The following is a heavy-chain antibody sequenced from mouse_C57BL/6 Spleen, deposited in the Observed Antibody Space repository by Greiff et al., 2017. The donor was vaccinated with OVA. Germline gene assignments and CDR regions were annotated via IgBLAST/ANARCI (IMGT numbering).Heavy chain of an antibody. J-gene: IGHJ3*01. D-gene: IGHD1-1*01. CDR3: TENYYYGSSSFAY. Sequence: QIQLQQSGAELVRPGASVTLSCKASGYTFTDYEMHWVKQTPVHGLEWIGAIDPETGGTAYNQKFKGKAILTADKSSSTAYMELRSLTSEDSAVYYCTENYYYGSSSFAYWGQGTLVTVSA. CDR2: IDPETGGT. CDR1: GYTFTDYE. V-gene: IGHV1-15*01.